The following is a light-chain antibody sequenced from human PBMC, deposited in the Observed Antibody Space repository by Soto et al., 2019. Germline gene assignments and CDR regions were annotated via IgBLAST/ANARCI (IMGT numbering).Light chain of an antibody. CDR1: SSDVGSYNL. CDR2: EAT. J-gene: IGLJ3*02. V-gene: IGLV2-14*02. Sequence: QSALTQPASVSGSPEQSITISCTGTSSDVGSYNLVSWYQQHPDKAPKVMIYEATKRPSGVSNRFSGSKSGNTASLTISGLQPEDEGDYYCSAYTARSTLVFGGGTKLTVL. CDR3: SAYTARSTLV.